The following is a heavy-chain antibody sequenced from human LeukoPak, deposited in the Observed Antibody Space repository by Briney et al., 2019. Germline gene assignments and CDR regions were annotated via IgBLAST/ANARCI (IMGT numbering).Heavy chain of an antibody. V-gene: IGHV4-59*08. CDR3: ARHYDSSGYWYYFDY. CDR1: GGSISSYY. CDR2: IYYSGST. J-gene: IGHJ4*02. Sequence: SETLSLTCTVSGGSISSYYWSWIRQPPGKGLEWIGYIYYSGSTNYNPSLKSRVTISVDTSKNQFSLKLSSVTAADAAVYYCARHYDSSGYWYYFDYWGQGTLVTGSS. D-gene: IGHD3-22*01.